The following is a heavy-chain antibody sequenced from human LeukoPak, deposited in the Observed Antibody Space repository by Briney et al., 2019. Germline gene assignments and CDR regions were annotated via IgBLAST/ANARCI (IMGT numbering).Heavy chain of an antibody. V-gene: IGHV1-8*01. J-gene: IGHJ4*02. Sequence: GASVKVSCKASGYTFTSYDINWVRQATGQGLEWMGWMNPNSGNTGYAQKFQGRVTMTRNTSISTAYMELSSLRSEDTAVYYCARDSPTLYSGSPLGGWDYWGQGTLVTVSS. CDR2: MNPNSGNT. CDR3: ARDSPTLYSGSPLGGWDY. CDR1: GYTFTSYD. D-gene: IGHD1-26*01.